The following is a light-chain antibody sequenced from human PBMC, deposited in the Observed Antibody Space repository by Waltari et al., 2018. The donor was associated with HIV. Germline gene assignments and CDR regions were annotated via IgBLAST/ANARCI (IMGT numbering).Light chain of an antibody. CDR3: AAWDDSLNAWV. CDR2: SKN. Sequence: QSVLTQPPSASGTPGQRPSTSCSGCGSNIGSNIVNWYRQLPGTAPKLLIYSKNQRPSGVPDRFSGSKSGTSASLAISGLQSEDEADYYCAAWDDSLNAWVFGGGTKLTVL. J-gene: IGLJ3*02. CDR1: GSNIGSNI. V-gene: IGLV1-44*01.